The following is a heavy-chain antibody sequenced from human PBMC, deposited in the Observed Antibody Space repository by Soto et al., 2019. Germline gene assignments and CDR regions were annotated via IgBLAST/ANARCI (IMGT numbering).Heavy chain of an antibody. CDR2: ISAYNGKT. CDR1: GYTFTSYG. D-gene: IGHD3-22*01. J-gene: IGHJ4*01. Sequence: ASVKVSCKASGYTFTSYGISWVRQAPGQGLEWMGWISAYNGKTNYAQNVQGRVTMTTNTSTSTAYMELRSLRSDDTAMYYCARVPIHSTTMLVVVISNLFDYWGHGALVTVSS. V-gene: IGHV1-18*01. CDR3: ARVPIHSTTMLVVVISNLFDY.